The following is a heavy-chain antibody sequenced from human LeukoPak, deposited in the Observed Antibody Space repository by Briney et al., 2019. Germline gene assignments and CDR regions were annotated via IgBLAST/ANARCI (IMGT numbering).Heavy chain of an antibody. CDR2: IYYSGST. J-gene: IGHJ3*02. V-gene: IGHV4-59*08. Sequence: PSETLSLTCTVSGGSISGYYWSWLRQPPGKGLEWIGYIYYSGSTNYNPSLKSRVTISVDTSKNQFSLKLSSVTAADTAVYYCARHRSGSYWRAFDIWGQGTMVTVSS. CDR3: ARHRSGSYWRAFDI. D-gene: IGHD1-26*01. CDR1: GGSISGYY.